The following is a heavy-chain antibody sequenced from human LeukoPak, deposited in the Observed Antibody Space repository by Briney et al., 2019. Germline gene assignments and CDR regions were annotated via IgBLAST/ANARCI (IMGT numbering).Heavy chain of an antibody. V-gene: IGHV3-23*01. CDR1: GFTFSSYA. CDR3: AKGLTLDILLAESYSVIDY. Sequence: GGSLRLSCAASGFTFSSYAMSWVRQAPGKGLEWVSAISGSGGSTYYADSVKGRFTISRDNSKNTLYLQMNSLRAEDTAVYYCAKGLTLDILLAESYSVIDYWGQGTLVTVSS. CDR2: ISGSGGST. D-gene: IGHD1-26*01. J-gene: IGHJ4*02.